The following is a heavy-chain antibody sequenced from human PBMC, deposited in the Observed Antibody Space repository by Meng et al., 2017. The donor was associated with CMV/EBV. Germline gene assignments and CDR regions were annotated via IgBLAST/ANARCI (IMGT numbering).Heavy chain of an antibody. D-gene: IGHD1-1*01. J-gene: IGHJ5*02. V-gene: IGHV1-2*02. CDR3: AKESHCTTGTTPVDWFDP. CDR2: INPNSGGT. CDR1: GYTFTGYY. Sequence: ASVKVSCKASGYTFTGYYMHWVRQAPGQGLEWMGWINPNSGGTNYAQKFQGRVTMTRDTSISTAYMELSRLRSDDTAVYYCAKESHCTTGTTPVDWFDPWGQGTLVTVSS.